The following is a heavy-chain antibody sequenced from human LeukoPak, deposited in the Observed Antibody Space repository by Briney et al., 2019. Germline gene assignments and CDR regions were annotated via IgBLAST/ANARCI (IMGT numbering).Heavy chain of an antibody. CDR2: IYPSDSNT. CDR3: ARWLIDTASDY. D-gene: IGHD5-18*01. CDR1: GYSFTSYW. V-gene: IGHV5-51*01. J-gene: IGHJ4*02. Sequence: GESLKISCKGSGYSFTSYWIGWVRQMPGKGREWMGIIYPSDSNTRYSPSFQGQVTISADKSISTAYLQWTSLKASDTAMYYCARWLIDTASDYWGQGTLVTVSS.